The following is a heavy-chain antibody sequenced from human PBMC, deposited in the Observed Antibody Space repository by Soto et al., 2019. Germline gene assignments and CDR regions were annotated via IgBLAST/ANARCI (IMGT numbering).Heavy chain of an antibody. CDR2: ISYDGSKK. J-gene: IGHJ6*02. V-gene: IGHV3-30*18. CDR1: GFTFSSYG. D-gene: IGHD3-3*01. CDR3: AKDVLRFLEWLAFYGMDV. Sequence: QVQLVESGGGVVQPGRSLRLSCAASGFTFSSYGMHWVRQAPGKGLEWVAVISYDGSKKYYADSVKGRFTISRYNSKNTVYLQMNSLRAEDTAVYYCAKDVLRFLEWLAFYGMDVWGQGTTVTVSS.